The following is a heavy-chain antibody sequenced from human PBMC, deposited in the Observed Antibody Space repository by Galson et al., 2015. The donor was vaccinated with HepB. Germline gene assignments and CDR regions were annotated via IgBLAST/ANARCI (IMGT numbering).Heavy chain of an antibody. J-gene: IGHJ6*02. CDR3: ARDPRSGTYHNVGDYYYGMDV. CDR1: GFTFSFYA. CDR2: ISSDGSNK. V-gene: IGHV3-30-3*01. D-gene: IGHD3-10*01. Sequence: SLRLSCAGPGFTFSFYAMHWVRQAPGKGLEWVALISSDGSNKYYADSVKGRFTISRDTSKNTLYVQMNSLRADDTAVYYCARDPRSGTYHNVGDYYYGMDVWGQGTTVTVSS.